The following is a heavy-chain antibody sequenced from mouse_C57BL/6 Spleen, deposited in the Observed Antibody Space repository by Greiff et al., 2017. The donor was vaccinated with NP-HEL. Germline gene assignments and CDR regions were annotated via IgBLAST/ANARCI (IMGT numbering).Heavy chain of an antibody. J-gene: IGHJ3*01. CDR3: AKNTDDYDLPWFAY. CDR1: GFSLTSYG. V-gene: IGHV2-5*01. CDR2: IWRGGST. Sequence: VKLVESGPGLVQPSQLLSITCTVSGFSLTSYGVHWVRQSPGKGLEWLGVIWRGGSTDYNAAFMSRLSITKDNSKSQVFFKMNSLQADDTAIYYGAKNTDDYDLPWFAYWGQGTLVTVSA. D-gene: IGHD2-4*01.